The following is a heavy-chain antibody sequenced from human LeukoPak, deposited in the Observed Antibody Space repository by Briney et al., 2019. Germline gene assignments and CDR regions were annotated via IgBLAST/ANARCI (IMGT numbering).Heavy chain of an antibody. CDR1: GFTFSFYA. D-gene: IGHD1-26*01. J-gene: IGHJ4*02. V-gene: IGHV3-23*01. Sequence: GGSLRPSCAASGFTFSFYAMSWVRQVPGKGLEWVSSISGSGGSTYYADSVKGRFTISRDNSKNTLYLQMNSQRAEDTAVYYCAKDRAATTQYYFDYWGQGTLVTVSS. CDR3: AKDRAATTQYYFDY. CDR2: ISGSGGST.